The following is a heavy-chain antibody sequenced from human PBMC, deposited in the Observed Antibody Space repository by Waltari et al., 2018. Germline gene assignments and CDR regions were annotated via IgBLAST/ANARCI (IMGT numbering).Heavy chain of an antibody. CDR3: ARSGDFGDYDA. V-gene: IGHV4-4*07. J-gene: IGHJ5*02. CDR1: GGSISNYY. D-gene: IGHD2-21*02. CDR2: VYISGHT. Sequence: QVQLQESGPGLVKPLETLSLTCSVSGGSISNYYWTWVRQSAGKGLEWIGRVYISGHTSYTPSLERRVTMSLDTSSNEFSLKLRFVTAADTGVYFCARSGDFGDYDAWGQGTLVTVS.